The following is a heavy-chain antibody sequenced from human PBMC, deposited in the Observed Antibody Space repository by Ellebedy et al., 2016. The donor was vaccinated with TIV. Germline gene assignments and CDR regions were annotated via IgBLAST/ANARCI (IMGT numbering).Heavy chain of an antibody. V-gene: IGHV3-23*01. Sequence: GESLKISCAASGFTFSSYAMSWVRQAPGKGLEWVAAISGGGGTTYYADSVKGRFTISRDNSKNTLYLQMNSLRAEDTAVYYCAKGKGGRWDYFDYWGQGTLVTVSS. J-gene: IGHJ4*02. D-gene: IGHD4-23*01. CDR1: GFTFSSYA. CDR3: AKGKGGRWDYFDY. CDR2: ISGGGGTT.